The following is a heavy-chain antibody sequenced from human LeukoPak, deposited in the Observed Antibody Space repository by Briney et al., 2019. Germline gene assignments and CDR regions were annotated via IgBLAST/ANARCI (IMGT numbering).Heavy chain of an antibody. CDR2: IYSGGST. CDR3: ARGYWGFEWYFEL. Sequence: GGSLRLSCAASGFTVSSNYMSWVRQAPGKGLEWVSVIYSGGSTYYADSVKGRFTISRDNSKNTLYLQMNSLRAEDTAVYYCARGYWGFEWYFELWGRGTLVTVSS. J-gene: IGHJ2*01. CDR1: GFTVSSNY. D-gene: IGHD7-27*01. V-gene: IGHV3-53*01.